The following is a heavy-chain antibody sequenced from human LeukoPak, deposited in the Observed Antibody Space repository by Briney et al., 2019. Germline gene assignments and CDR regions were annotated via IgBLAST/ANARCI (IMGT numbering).Heavy chain of an antibody. CDR3: AREGYSNGWYRN. Sequence: GGSLRLSCAASGFTVSSNYMSWVRQAPGKGLEWVSVIFSSGSTYYADSVRGRFTISRDNSKNTLYLQMNSLRAEDTAVYYCAREGYSNGWYRNWGQGTLVTVSS. D-gene: IGHD6-19*01. V-gene: IGHV3-53*01. CDR2: IFSSGST. CDR1: GFTVSSNY. J-gene: IGHJ4*02.